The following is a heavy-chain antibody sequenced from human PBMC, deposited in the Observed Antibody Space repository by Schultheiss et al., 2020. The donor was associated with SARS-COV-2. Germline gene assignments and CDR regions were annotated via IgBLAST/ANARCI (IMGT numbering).Heavy chain of an antibody. Sequence: GGSLRLSCAASGFIFSNFGMNWVRQAPGKGLEWVSSISSSSSYKYYADSVKGRFTISRDNAKNSLYLQMNSLRAEDTAVYYCARDRFFKGYYYYGMDVWGQGTTVTVSS. CDR3: ARDRFFKGYYYYGMDV. J-gene: IGHJ6*02. CDR1: GFIFSNFG. D-gene: IGHD3-3*01. V-gene: IGHV3-21*01. CDR2: ISSSSSYK.